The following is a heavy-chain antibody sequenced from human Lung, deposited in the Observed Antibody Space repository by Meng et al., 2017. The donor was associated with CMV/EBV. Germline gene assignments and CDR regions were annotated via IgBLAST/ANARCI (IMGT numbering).Heavy chain of an antibody. CDR3: ARGPIVWGWFDP. V-gene: IGHV1-2*02. D-gene: IGHD1-26*01. CDR1: GYTFTGYY. J-gene: IGHJ5*02. Sequence: CKASGYTFTGYYRHWVRQAPGQGLEWMELINPNSGGTNYAQKFQGRVTMTRDTSISTAYMELSRLRSDDTAVYYCARGPIVWGWFDPWGQGTLVTVSS. CDR2: INPNSGGT.